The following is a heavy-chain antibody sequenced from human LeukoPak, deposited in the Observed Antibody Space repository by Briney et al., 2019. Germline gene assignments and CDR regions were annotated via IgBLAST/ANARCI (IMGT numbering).Heavy chain of an antibody. CDR1: GYSISSGYY. V-gene: IGHV4-38-2*01. CDR2: IYHSGST. CDR3: ARHLVGETPLDAFDI. D-gene: IGHD1-26*01. Sequence: SETLSLTCAVSGYSISSGYYWGWIRQPPGKELEWIGSIYHSGSTYYNPSLKSRVTISVDTSKNQFSLKLSSVTAADTAVYYCARHLVGETPLDAFDIWGQGTMVTVSS. J-gene: IGHJ3*02.